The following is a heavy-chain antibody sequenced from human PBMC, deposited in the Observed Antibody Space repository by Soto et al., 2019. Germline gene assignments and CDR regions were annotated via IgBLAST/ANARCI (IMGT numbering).Heavy chain of an antibody. CDR3: AIGYCSSTSCYMANYYYYGMDV. D-gene: IGHD2-2*02. V-gene: IGHV1-2*02. CDR2: INPNSGGT. Sequence: AASVKVSCKASGYTFTGYYMHWVRQAPGQGLEWMGWINPNSGGTNYAQKFQGRVTMTRDTSISTAYMELSRLRSDDTAVYYCAIGYCSSTSCYMANYYYYGMDVWGQGTTVTVSS. CDR1: GYTFTGYY. J-gene: IGHJ6*02.